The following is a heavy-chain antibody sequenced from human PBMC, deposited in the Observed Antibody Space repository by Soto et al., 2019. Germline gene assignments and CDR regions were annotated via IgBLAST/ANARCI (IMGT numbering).Heavy chain of an antibody. CDR3: ARGGYGMDV. V-gene: IGHV4-34*01. Sequence: QVQLQQWGAGLLKPSETLSLTCAVYGGSFSGYYWSWIRQPPGKGLEWIGEINHSGSTNYNPSLKIRXTXLVDTSTNQFSLKLSSVTAADTAVYYCARGGYGMDVWGQGTTVTVSS. CDR2: INHSGST. CDR1: GGSFSGYY. J-gene: IGHJ6*02.